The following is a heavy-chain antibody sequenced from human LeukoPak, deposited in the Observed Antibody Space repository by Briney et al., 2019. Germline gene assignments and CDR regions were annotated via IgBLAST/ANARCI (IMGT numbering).Heavy chain of an antibody. Sequence: QPGRSLRLSCAASGFTFSSYGMHWVRQAPGKGLEWVAVISYDGSNKYYADSVKGRFTISRDNSKNTLYLQMNSLRAEDTAVYYCARDGEWELLGYWGQGTLVTVSS. CDR2: ISYDGSNK. CDR3: ARDGEWELLGY. CDR1: GFTFSSYG. D-gene: IGHD1-26*01. J-gene: IGHJ4*02. V-gene: IGHV3-30*03.